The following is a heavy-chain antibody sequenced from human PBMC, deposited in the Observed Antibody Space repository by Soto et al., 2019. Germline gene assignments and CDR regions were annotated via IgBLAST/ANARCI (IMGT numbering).Heavy chain of an antibody. CDR2: IKSKTDGGTT. D-gene: IGHD3-9*01. CDR3: TTDLGKRRITIFAYYYYGMDV. V-gene: IGHV3-15*01. Sequence: GGSLRLSCAASGFTFSNAWMSWVRQAPGKGLEWVGRIKSKTDGGTTDYAAPVKGRFTISRDDSKNTLYLQMNSLKTEDTAVYYCTTDLGKRRITIFAYYYYGMDVWGQGTTVTVSS. CDR1: GFTFSNAW. J-gene: IGHJ6*02.